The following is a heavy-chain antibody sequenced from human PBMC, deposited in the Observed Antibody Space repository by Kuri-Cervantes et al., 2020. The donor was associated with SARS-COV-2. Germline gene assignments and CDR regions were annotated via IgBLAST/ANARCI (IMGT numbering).Heavy chain of an antibody. V-gene: IGHV1-18*04. CDR3: ARLGYCSTTSCYDLNCFDP. D-gene: IGHD2-2*01. CDR2: ISAYNGNT. CDR1: GYTFTSYG. J-gene: IGHJ5*02. Sequence: ASVTVSCKASGYTFTSYGISWVRQAPGQGLEWMGWISAYNGNTNYAQKVQGRVTMTRNPSISTAYMELSSVRSEDTAVYYCARLGYCSTTSCYDLNCFDPWGHGTLVTVSS.